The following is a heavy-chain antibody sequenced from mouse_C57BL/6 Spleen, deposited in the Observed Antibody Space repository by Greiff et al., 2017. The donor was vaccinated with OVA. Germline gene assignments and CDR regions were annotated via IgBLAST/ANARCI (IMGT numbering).Heavy chain of an antibody. D-gene: IGHD2-5*01. CDR2: IRNKANNHAT. V-gene: IGHV6-6*01. J-gene: IGHJ1*03. CDR1: GFTFSDAW. CDR3: TRAYSNYVLYWYFDV. Sequence: EVKLEESGGGLVQPGGSLKLSCAASGFTFSDAWMDWVRQSPEKGLEWVAEIRNKANNHATYYAESVKVRFTISRDDSKSIVYLQMNSLRAEDTGIYYCTRAYSNYVLYWYFDVWGTGTTVTVSS.